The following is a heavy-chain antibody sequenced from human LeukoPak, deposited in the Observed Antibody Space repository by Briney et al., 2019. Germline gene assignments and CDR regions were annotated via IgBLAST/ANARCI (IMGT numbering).Heavy chain of an antibody. CDR2: ISWNSRSI. V-gene: IGHV3-9*01. CDR3: AKDSSSGYYRHLDY. J-gene: IGHJ4*02. CDR1: GFTFHDYG. D-gene: IGHD3-22*01. Sequence: GGSLRLFCVASGFTFHDYGIHWVRQAPGKGLEWVSGISWNSRSIGYADSVKGRFTFSRDNAKNSLYLQMNSLRVEDTAFYYCAKDSSSGYYRHLDYWGQGIQVTVSS.